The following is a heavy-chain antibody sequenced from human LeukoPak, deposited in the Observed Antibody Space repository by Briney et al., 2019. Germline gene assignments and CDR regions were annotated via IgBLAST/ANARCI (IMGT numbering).Heavy chain of an antibody. CDR1: GFTFSSHS. CDR3: ARGSGYEPNEYYFDY. D-gene: IGHD5-12*01. CDR2: ISSSSSYT. V-gene: IGHV3-21*05. J-gene: IGHJ4*02. Sequence: GGSLRLSCAASGFTFSSHSMKWVRQAPGKGLEWVSYISSSSSYTNYADSVKGRFTISRDNAKNSLYLQMNSLRAEDTAVYYCARGSGYEPNEYYFDYWGQGTLVTVSS.